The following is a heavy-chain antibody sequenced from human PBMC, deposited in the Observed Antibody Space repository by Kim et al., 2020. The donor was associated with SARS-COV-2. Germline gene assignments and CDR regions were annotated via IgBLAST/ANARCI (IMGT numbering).Heavy chain of an antibody. V-gene: IGHV4-59*13. CDR2: IYYSGST. CDR1: GGSIRSYY. Sequence: SETLSLTCTVSGGSIRSYYWSWIRQPPGKGLEWIGYIYYSGSTKYNPSLKSRVTISLDTSKNQFSLKLSSVTAADTAVYYCAREGYYDSSGYYNHDAFDIWGQGTMVTVSS. D-gene: IGHD3-22*01. J-gene: IGHJ3*02. CDR3: AREGYYDSSGYYNHDAFDI.